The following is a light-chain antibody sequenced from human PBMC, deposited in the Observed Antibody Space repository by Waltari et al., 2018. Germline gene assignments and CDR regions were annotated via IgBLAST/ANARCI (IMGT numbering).Light chain of an antibody. J-gene: IGLJ1*01. CDR3: CSYSGSGSFPYV. Sequence: QSALTQPASVSGSPGQSITIPCTGPSNNIGFYALCSRSQQHPGKAPKLIIFDGIKRPSGVSDRFSGSKSGNTASLTISGLQTEDDADYYCCSYSGSGSFPYVFGPGTRVAVL. V-gene: IGLV2-23*03. CDR1: SNNIGFYAL. CDR2: DGI.